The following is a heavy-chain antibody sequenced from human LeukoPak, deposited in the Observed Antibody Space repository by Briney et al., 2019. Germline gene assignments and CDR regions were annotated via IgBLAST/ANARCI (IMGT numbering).Heavy chain of an antibody. V-gene: IGHV3-9*01. CDR3: ALARITMVRGVIRGDAFDI. J-gene: IGHJ3*02. CDR2: ISWNSGSI. CDR1: GFTFDDYA. D-gene: IGHD3-10*01. Sequence: PGRSLRLSCAASGFTFDDYAMHWVRQAPGKGLEWVSGISWNSGSIGYADSVKGRFTISRDNAKNSLYLQMNSLRAEDTALYYCALARITMVRGVIRGDAFDIWGQGTMVTVSS.